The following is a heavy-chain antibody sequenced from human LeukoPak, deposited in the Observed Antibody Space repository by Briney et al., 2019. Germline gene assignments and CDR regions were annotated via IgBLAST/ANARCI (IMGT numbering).Heavy chain of an antibody. V-gene: IGHV3-72*01. CDR3: ARGQYTDGLSY. CDR2: TRNRANSYTT. D-gene: IGHD5-24*01. J-gene: IGHJ4*02. CDR1: GFTLSDHY. Sequence: HPRGSLRLSCAASGFTLSDHYMDWVRQAPGKGLEWVGRTRNRANSYTTDYAASVKGRFTISRDDLKSSLYLQMNSLRTEDTAVFYCARGQYTDGLSYWGQGTLVTVSS.